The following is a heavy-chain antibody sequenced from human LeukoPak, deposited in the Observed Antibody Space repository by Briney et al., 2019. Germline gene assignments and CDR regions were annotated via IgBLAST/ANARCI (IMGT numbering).Heavy chain of an antibody. V-gene: IGHV4-59*08. CDR3: ARQPSMVRGPHRYYYGMDV. CDR2: IYYSGST. CDR1: GGSISSYY. D-gene: IGHD3-10*01. Sequence: PSETLSLTCTVSGGSISSYYWSWIRQPPGKGLEWIGYIYYSGSTNYNPSLKSRVTISVDTSKNQFSLKLSSVTAADTAVYYCARQPSMVRGPHRYYYGMDVWGQGTTVTVSS. J-gene: IGHJ6*02.